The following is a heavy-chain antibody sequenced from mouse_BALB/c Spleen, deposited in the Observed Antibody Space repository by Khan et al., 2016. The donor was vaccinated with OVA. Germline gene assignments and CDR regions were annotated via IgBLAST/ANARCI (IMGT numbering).Heavy chain of an antibody. V-gene: IGHV5-9-1*01. D-gene: IGHD2-1*01. CDR2: ISSAATYT. J-gene: IGHJ3*01. Sequence: EVELVESGGVLVEPGGSLKLSCAASGFTFSSFVMSWVRQTPEKRLEWVATISSAATYTYYPDSVKGRFTISRDNAKNTLYLQMNSLRSDDTAIYYCASGNYGWLAYWGQGTLVTVST. CDR3: ASGNYGWLAY. CDR1: GFTFSSFV.